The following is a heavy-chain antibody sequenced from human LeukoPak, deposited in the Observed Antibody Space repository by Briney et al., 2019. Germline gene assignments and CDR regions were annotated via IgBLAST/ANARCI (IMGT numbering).Heavy chain of an antibody. CDR1: GFTFSSYE. J-gene: IGHJ4*02. D-gene: IGHD3-22*01. CDR2: ISSGGSAI. Sequence: GGSLRLSCAASGFTFSSYEMNWVRQAPRKGLEWVSYISSGGSAIYYADSVKGRFTISRDNAKNSLYLQMNSLRAADTAVYYCARAHFYDSSGFDYWGQGTLVTVSS. V-gene: IGHV3-48*03. CDR3: ARAHFYDSSGFDY.